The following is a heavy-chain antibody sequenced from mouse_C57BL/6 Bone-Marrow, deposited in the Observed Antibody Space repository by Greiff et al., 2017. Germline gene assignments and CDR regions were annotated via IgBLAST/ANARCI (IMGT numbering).Heavy chain of an antibody. CDR3: ARYDYPWFAY. V-gene: IGHV1-4*01. J-gene: IGHJ3*01. D-gene: IGHD2-4*01. CDR1: GYTFTSYT. CDR2: INPSSGYT. Sequence: VQLQQSGAELARPGASVKMSCKASGYTFTSYTMHWVKQRPGQGLEWIGYINPSSGYTKYNQKFKGKATLTEDKSSSTAYMQLSSLTSEDSAVYYWARYDYPWFAYWGQGTLVTVSA.